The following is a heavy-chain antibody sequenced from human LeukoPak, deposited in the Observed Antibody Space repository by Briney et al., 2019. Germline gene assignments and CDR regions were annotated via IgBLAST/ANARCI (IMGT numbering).Heavy chain of an antibody. J-gene: IGHJ4*02. D-gene: IGHD6-19*01. Sequence: GGSLRLSCAASGFTFSSYGMHWVRQAPGKGLEWVAFIRYDGSNKYYADSVKGRFTISRDNSKNTLYLQMNSLRAEDTAVYYCAKSPGGRSGWYEYYFDYWGQGTPVTVSS. CDR1: GFTFSSYG. V-gene: IGHV3-30*02. CDR2: IRYDGSNK. CDR3: AKSPGGRSGWYEYYFDY.